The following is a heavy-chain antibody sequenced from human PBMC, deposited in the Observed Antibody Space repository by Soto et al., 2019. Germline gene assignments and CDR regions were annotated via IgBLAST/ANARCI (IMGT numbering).Heavy chain of an antibody. V-gene: IGHV3-30-3*01. Sequence: QVQLVESGGGVVQPGRSLRLSCAASGFTFSSYALHWVRQAPGKGLEWVAFISYDGNNKYYADSVKGRFTISRDNSKNTLYLQMSSLRAEDTAVYCCARAAYYYYYYGMDVWGQGTTVTVSS. CDR3: ARAAYYYYYYGMDV. CDR1: GFTFSSYA. CDR2: ISYDGNNK. J-gene: IGHJ6*02.